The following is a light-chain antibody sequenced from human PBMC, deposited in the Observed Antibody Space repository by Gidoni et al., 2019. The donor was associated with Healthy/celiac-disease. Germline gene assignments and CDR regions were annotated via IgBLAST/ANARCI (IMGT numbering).Light chain of an antibody. CDR3: QQYGSSPRL. CDR1: QSVSSSY. CDR2: GAS. Sequence: EIVLTQSPGTLSLSPGERATLSCRASQSVSSSYLAWYQQKPGQAPRLLIYGASSRATGIPDRFSCSGSGTDFTLTISRLEPEDFAVYYCQQYGSSPRLFGQGTKLEIK. V-gene: IGKV3-20*01. J-gene: IGKJ2*01.